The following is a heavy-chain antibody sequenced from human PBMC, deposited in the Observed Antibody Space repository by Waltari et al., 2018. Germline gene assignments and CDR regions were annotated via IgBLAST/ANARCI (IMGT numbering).Heavy chain of an antibody. J-gene: IGHJ4*02. D-gene: IGHD1-26*01. CDR3: ARVIDRWEHFDY. Sequence: QVQLQESGPGLVKPSETLSLTCTVSGYSISSGYYWGWIRQPPGKGLEWIGSIYHSCSTYYNPSLKSRVTISVDTSKNQFSLKLISVTAADTALYYCARVIDRWEHFDYWGQGTLVTVSS. V-gene: IGHV4-38-2*02. CDR1: GYSISSGYY. CDR2: IYHSCST.